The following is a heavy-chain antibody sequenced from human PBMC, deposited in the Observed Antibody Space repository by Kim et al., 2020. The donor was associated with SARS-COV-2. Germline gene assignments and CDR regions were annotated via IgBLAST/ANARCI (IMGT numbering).Heavy chain of an antibody. CDR1: GFTFSSYA. D-gene: IGHD6-19*01. V-gene: IGHV3-30-3*01. J-gene: IGHJ4*02. CDR3: ARDLGVVAGKGGFDY. CDR2: ISYDGSNK. Sequence: GGSLRLSCAASGFTFSSYAMHWVRQAPGKGLEWVAVISYDGSNKYYADSVKGRFTISRDNSKNTLYLQMNSLRAEDTAVYYCARDLGVVAGKGGFDYWGQGTLVTVSS.